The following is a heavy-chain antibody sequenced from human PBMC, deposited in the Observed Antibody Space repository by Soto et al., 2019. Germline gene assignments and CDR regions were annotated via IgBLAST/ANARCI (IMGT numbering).Heavy chain of an antibody. CDR2: ISSSSSTI. CDR3: ARTNIAAAGTTFDY. V-gene: IGHV3-48*01. D-gene: IGHD6-13*01. Sequence: GSLRLSCAASGFTFSSYSMNWVRQAPGKGLEWVSYISSSSSTIYYADSVKGRFTISRDNAKNSLYLQMNSLRAEDTAVYYCARTNIAAAGTTFDYWGQGTLVTVSS. CDR1: GFTFSSYS. J-gene: IGHJ4*02.